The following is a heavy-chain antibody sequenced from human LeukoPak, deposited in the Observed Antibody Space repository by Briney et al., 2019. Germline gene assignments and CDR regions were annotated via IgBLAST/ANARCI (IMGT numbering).Heavy chain of an antibody. Sequence: PSETLSLTCTVSGGSISNYYWSWIRQPPGKGLEWVGYIYYSGSTSYNPSLKSRVTISVDTSSNQFSLKLNSVTAADTAVYYCARRAYGSGSFNRYHFDYWGQGNLVAGSS. D-gene: IGHD3-10*01. J-gene: IGHJ4*02. CDR2: IYYSGST. CDR3: ARRAYGSGSFNRYHFDY. CDR1: GGSISNYY. V-gene: IGHV4-59*08.